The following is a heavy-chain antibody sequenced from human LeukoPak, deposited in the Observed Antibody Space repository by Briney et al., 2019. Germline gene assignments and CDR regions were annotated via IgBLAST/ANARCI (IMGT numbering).Heavy chain of an antibody. D-gene: IGHD6-13*01. Sequence: PSETLSLTCTVSGGSISSYYWSWIRQPPGKGLEWIGSIYYSGSTYYNPSLKSRVTISVDTSKNQFSLKLSSVTAADTAVYYCARVGSAAAAFFDYWGQGTLVTVSS. CDR2: IYYSGST. J-gene: IGHJ4*02. V-gene: IGHV4-59*12. CDR1: GGSISSYY. CDR3: ARVGSAAAAFFDY.